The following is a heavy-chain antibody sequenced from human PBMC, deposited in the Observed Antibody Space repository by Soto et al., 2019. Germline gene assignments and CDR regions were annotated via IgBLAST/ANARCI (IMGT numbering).Heavy chain of an antibody. CDR3: ARVRGEYVLRYSPYGMDV. V-gene: IGHV4-31*03. J-gene: IGHJ6*02. D-gene: IGHD3-9*01. Sequence: SETLSLTCTVSGGSISSGGYYWSWIRQHPGKGLEWIGYIYYSGSTYYNPSLKSRVTISVDTSKNQFSLKLSSVTAADTAVYYCARVRGEYVLRYSPYGMDVWGQGTTVTVSS. CDR2: IYYSGST. CDR1: GGSISSGGYY.